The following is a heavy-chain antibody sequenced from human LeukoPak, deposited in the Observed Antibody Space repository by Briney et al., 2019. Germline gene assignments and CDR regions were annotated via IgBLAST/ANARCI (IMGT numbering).Heavy chain of an antibody. J-gene: IGHJ4*02. D-gene: IGHD4-17*01. CDR3: ARSRTYGDYGRGLDY. CDR2: ISYDGNNR. V-gene: IGHV3-33*08. Sequence: PGGSLRLPCAASGFILTTYGTHWVRQAPGKGLEWVAFISYDGNNRYYADFVKGRFTISRDNAKNTLYLQMNSLRAEDTAVYYCARSRTYGDYGRGLDYWGQGTLVTVSS. CDR1: GFILTTYG.